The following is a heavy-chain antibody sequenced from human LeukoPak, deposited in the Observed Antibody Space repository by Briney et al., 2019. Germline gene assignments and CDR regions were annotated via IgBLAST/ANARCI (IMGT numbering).Heavy chain of an antibody. J-gene: IGHJ4*02. Sequence: GGTLRLSCAASGFTFSSYAMSWVRQAPGKGLEWVSAISGSGGSTYYADSVKGRFTISRDNSKNTLYLQMNSLRAEDTAVYYCAKHPGSGWYMLDYWGQGTLVTVSS. V-gene: IGHV3-23*01. CDR3: AKHPGSGWYMLDY. CDR1: GFTFSSYA. CDR2: ISGSGGST. D-gene: IGHD6-19*01.